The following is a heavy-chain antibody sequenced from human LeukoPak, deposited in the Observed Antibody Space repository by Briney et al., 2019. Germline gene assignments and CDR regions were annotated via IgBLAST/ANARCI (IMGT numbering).Heavy chain of an antibody. CDR1: GGSISSYY. J-gene: IGHJ4*02. CDR2: IYYSGST. CDR3: ARLGIGVVPSAMLGDYYFDY. Sequence: SETLSLTCTVSGGSISSYYWSWIRQPPGKGLEWIGYIYYSGSTKYNPSLKSRVTISVDTSKSQLSLKLTSVTAADTAVYYCARLGIGVVPSAMLGDYYFDYWGQGTLVTVSS. D-gene: IGHD2-2*01. V-gene: IGHV4-59*08.